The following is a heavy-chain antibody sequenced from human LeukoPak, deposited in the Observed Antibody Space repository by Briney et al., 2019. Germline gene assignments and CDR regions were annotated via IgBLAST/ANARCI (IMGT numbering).Heavy chain of an antibody. V-gene: IGHV4-59*01. CDR1: GGSIGSYY. D-gene: IGHD6-19*01. CDR3: ARDVVGSAWGLSWYNWFDP. CDR2: IYYSGST. J-gene: IGHJ5*02. Sequence: PSETLSLTCTVSGGSIGSYYWSWIRQPPGKGLEWIGYIYYSGSTNYNPSLKSRVTISVDTSKNQFSLKLSSVTAADTAVYYCARDVVGSAWGLSWYNWFDPWGQGTLVTVSS.